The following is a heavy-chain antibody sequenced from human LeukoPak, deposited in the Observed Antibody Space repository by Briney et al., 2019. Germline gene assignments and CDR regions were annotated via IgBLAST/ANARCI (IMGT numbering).Heavy chain of an antibody. J-gene: IGHJ4*02. Sequence: GGSLRLSCAVSGFTFSSYAMSWVRQAPGKGLEWVSAISGSGGTTYYADSVKGRFTISRDNSKNTLYLQMNSLRAEDTAVYYCAAPTLGNGDWFCYWGQGTLVTVSS. D-gene: IGHD3-9*01. CDR3: AAPTLGNGDWFCY. CDR2: ISGSGGTT. CDR1: GFTFSSYA. V-gene: IGHV3-23*01.